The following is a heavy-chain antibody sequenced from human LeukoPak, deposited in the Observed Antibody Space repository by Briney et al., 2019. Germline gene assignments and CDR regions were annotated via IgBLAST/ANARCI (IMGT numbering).Heavy chain of an antibody. Sequence: ASVKVSCKASGYTFTSYGISWVRQAPGQGLEWMGWINPNSGGTNFAQKFRGRVTMTRDTSITTAYMELMSLTYDDTAVYYCARVGSDYWGQGTLVTVSS. V-gene: IGHV1-2*02. CDR2: INPNSGGT. D-gene: IGHD3-16*01. J-gene: IGHJ4*02. CDR3: ARVGSDY. CDR1: GYTFTSYG.